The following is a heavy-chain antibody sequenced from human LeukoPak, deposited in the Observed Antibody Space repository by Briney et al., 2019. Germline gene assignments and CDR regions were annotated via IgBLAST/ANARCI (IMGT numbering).Heavy chain of an antibody. Sequence: GASVKVSCKASGYTFIGYYMHWVRQAPGQGLDWMGCINPNCGGTTYAQEFQGRVTTRRDTSISTAYMELSRLRSDDTAVYYCARNHFINCGGDCYSVDAFDIWGQGTMVTVSS. CDR1: GYTFIGYY. D-gene: IGHD2-21*02. V-gene: IGHV1-2*02. CDR2: INPNCGGT. J-gene: IGHJ3*02. CDR3: ARNHFINCGGDCYSVDAFDI.